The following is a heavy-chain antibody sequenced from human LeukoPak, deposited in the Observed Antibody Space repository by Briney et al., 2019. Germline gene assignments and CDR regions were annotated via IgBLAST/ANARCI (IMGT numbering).Heavy chain of an antibody. CDR2: ISSSSSTI. V-gene: IGHV3-48*01. D-gene: IGHD2-2*01. Sequence: GGSLRLSCAASGFTFSSYSMNWVRQAPGKGLEWVSYISSSSSTIYYADSVKGRFTISRDNAKNSLYLQINSLRAEDTAVYYCARDGFSHGTIVVVPAATVPLNDAFDIWGQGTMVTVSS. J-gene: IGHJ3*02. CDR3: ARDGFSHGTIVVVPAATVPLNDAFDI. CDR1: GFTFSSYS.